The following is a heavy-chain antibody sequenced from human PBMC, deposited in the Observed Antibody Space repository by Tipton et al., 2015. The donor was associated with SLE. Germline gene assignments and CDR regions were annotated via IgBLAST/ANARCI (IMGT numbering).Heavy chain of an antibody. CDR2: INPDGGT. CDR3: ARLYDYVDH. D-gene: IGHD2-8*01. J-gene: IGHJ4*02. CDR1: GGSFSGYY. Sequence: LRLSCAVYGGSFSGYYWSWIRQAPGKGLEWIGEINPDGGTKYNPSLQSRVTISVGSSKNQFSLKMTSVTAADTAIYYCARLYDYVDHWGQGTLVSVSS. V-gene: IGHV4-34*01.